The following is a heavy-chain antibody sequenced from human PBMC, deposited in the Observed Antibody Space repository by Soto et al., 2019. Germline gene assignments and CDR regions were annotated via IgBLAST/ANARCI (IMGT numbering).Heavy chain of an antibody. CDR1: GFSLSTSGMC. D-gene: IGHD3-10*01. Sequence: SGPTLVNPTQTLTLTCTFSGFSLSTSGMCVSWIRQPPGKALEWLARIDWDDDKYYSTSLKTRLTISKDTSKNQVVLTMTNMDPVDTATYYCARISEGTGHYYYMDVWGKGTTVTVSS. CDR2: IDWDDDK. J-gene: IGHJ6*03. CDR3: ARISEGTGHYYYMDV. V-gene: IGHV2-70*11.